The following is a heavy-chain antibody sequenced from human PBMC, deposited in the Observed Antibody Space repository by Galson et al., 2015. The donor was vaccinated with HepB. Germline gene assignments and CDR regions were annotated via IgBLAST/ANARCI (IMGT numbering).Heavy chain of an antibody. Sequence: SLRLSCAVSGFTVSSNQMSWVRQAPGKGLEWVSIIYSGGTTYHADSVKGRLTISRDTSKNTLYLQMNSLRAEDTDVYYCVRKRDYDMGYGMDGWGQGTTVTVSS. CDR1: GFTVSSNQ. CDR2: IYSGGTT. V-gene: IGHV3-53*01. J-gene: IGHJ6*02. D-gene: IGHD3-9*01. CDR3: VRKRDYDMGYGMDG.